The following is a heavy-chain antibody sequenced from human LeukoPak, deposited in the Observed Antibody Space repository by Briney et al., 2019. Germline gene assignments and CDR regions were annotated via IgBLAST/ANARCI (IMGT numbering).Heavy chain of an antibody. CDR3: AREGFYFFDF. V-gene: IGHV3-7*01. CDR2: IKQDGSEK. Sequence: GGSLRLSCAASGFTFTNNFMSWVRQVPGKGLEWVANIKQDGSEKTYADSVRGRFTIFRDNAKDSVYLQMNSLRAEDSAIYYCAREGFYFFDFWGQRTLVTVSS. CDR1: GFTFTNNF. J-gene: IGHJ4*01.